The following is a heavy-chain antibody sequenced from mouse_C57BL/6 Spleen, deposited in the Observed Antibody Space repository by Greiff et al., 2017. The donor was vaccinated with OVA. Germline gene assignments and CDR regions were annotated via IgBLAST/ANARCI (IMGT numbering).Heavy chain of an antibody. D-gene: IGHD2-3*01. CDR3: ARRDYEGYYGFAY. V-gene: IGHV3-6*01. Sequence: EVKLEESGPGLVKPSQSLSLTCSVTGYSITSGYYWNWIRQFPGNKLEWMGYISYDGSNNYNPSLKNRISITRDTSKNQFCLKLNSVTTEDTATYYCARRDYEGYYGFAYWGQGTLVTVSA. J-gene: IGHJ3*01. CDR1: GYSITSGYY. CDR2: ISYDGSN.